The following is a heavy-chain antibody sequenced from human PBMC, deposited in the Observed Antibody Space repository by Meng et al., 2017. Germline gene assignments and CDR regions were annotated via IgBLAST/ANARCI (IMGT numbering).Heavy chain of an antibody. Sequence: ASVKVSCKASGYTFTSYGISWVRQAPGQGLEWMGWISAYNGNTNYAQKLQGRVTMTTDTSTSTAYMELRSLRSDDTAVYYCARDGARDSSGYGIDYWGQGTLVTVSS. J-gene: IGHJ4*02. V-gene: IGHV1-18*01. CDR2: ISAYNGNT. CDR3: ARDGARDSSGYGIDY. D-gene: IGHD3-22*01. CDR1: GYTFTSYG.